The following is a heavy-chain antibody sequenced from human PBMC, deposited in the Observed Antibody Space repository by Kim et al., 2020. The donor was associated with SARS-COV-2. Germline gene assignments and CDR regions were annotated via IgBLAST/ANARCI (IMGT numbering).Heavy chain of an antibody. CDR2: IYYSGST. Sequence: SETLSLTCTVSGGSISSYYWSWIRQPPGKGLEWIGYIYYSGSTNYNPSLKSRVTISVDTSKNQFSLKLSSVTAADTAVYYCARGYKLYSNYVGPWFDPWGQGTLVTVSS. J-gene: IGHJ5*02. CDR1: GGSISSYY. V-gene: IGHV4-59*01. D-gene: IGHD4-4*01. CDR3: ARGYKLYSNYVGPWFDP.